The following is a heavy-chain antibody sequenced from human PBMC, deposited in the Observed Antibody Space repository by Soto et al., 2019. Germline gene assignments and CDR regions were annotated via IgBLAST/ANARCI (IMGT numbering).Heavy chain of an antibody. J-gene: IGHJ4*02. D-gene: IGHD7-27*01. Sequence: EVQVVESGGGLVQPGGSLRLSCTASGFSFSTYWLSWLRQAPGKGLEWVARINEDGAAKYYVDPVKGRFTVTRDNTKNSLYLQMNSLTADETAVYYCARGGHWADDYLGQGTPVTVSS. CDR2: INEDGAAK. CDR1: GFSFSTYW. V-gene: IGHV3-7*03. CDR3: ARGGHWADDY.